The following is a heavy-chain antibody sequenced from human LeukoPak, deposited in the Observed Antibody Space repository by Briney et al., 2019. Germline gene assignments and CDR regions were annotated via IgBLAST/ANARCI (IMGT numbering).Heavy chain of an antibody. D-gene: IGHD1-7*01. CDR3: AGRSNWNYNFDY. CDR2: IFPGDSDT. Sequence: GGSLKISCKGSEYSFTTYWIGWVRQMPGKGLEWMGIIFPGDSDTRYSPSFQGQVTISVDKSISTAYLQWSSLKASDTAMYYCAGRSNWNYNFDYWGQGTLVTVTS. J-gene: IGHJ4*02. CDR1: EYSFTTYW. V-gene: IGHV5-51*01.